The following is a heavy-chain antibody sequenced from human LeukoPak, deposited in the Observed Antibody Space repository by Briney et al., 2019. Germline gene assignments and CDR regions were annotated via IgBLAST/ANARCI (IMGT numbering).Heavy chain of an antibody. Sequence: GGSLRLSCAASGFAFNKYWMLWVRQAPGKGLESVSRINTDGTVTTYADSVKGRFTVSRDNADNTMFLQMNSVRDEDTAVYYCATKQWLAPPPDSWGQGTPVTVSS. J-gene: IGHJ4*02. CDR1: GFAFNKYW. CDR2: INTDGTVT. V-gene: IGHV3-74*01. CDR3: ATKQWLAPPPDS. D-gene: IGHD6-19*01.